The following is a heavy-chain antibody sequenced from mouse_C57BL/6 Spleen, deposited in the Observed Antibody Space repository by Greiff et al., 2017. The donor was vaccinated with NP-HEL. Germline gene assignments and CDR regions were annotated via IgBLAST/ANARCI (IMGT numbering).Heavy chain of an antibody. D-gene: IGHD2-1*01. CDR2: ISDGGSYT. Sequence: EVKLMESGGGLVKPGGSLKLSCAASGFTFSSYAMSWVRQTPEKRLEWVATISDGGSYTYYPDNVQGRFTISRANAKNNLYLQMSHLKSEDTAMYYCARGDYGNYAWFAYWGQGTLVTVSA. J-gene: IGHJ3*01. CDR3: ARGDYGNYAWFAY. V-gene: IGHV5-4*03. CDR1: GFTFSSYA.